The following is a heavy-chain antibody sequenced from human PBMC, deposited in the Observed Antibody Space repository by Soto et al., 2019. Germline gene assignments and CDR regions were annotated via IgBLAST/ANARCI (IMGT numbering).Heavy chain of an antibody. CDR1: GGSISSYY. D-gene: IGHD3-10*01. CDR3: ARKDYGSGSSSMDV. CDR2: IYYSGST. V-gene: IGHV4-59*01. Sequence: SETLSLTCTVPGGSISSYYWSWIRQPPGKGLEWIGYIYYSGSTNYNPSLKSRVTISVDTSKNQFSLKLSSVTAADTAVYYCARKDYGSGSSSMDVWGQGTTVTVSS. J-gene: IGHJ6*02.